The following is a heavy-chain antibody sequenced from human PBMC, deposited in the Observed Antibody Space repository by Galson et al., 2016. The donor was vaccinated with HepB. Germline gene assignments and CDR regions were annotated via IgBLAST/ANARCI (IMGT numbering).Heavy chain of an antibody. CDR2: IKRDGSQI. Sequence: SLRLSCAASGFTFSDYWMNWVRQAPGQGLEWVANIKRDGSQIYYVDSVKGRFTISRDNFQNSLFLQMNSLSAEDTAVYYCARAQWRQARRAAYFDYWGQGALVTVSS. CDR1: GFTFSDYW. J-gene: IGHJ4*02. D-gene: IGHD5-18*01. CDR3: ARAQWRQARRAAYFDY. V-gene: IGHV3-7*04.